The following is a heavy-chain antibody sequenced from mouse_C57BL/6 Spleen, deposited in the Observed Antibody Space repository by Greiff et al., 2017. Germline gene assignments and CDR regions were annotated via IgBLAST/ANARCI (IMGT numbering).Heavy chain of an antibody. D-gene: IGHD2-4*01. CDR2: IRNKANNHAT. Sequence: EVHLVESGGGLVQPGGSMKLSCAASGFTFSDAWMDWVRQSPEKGLEWVAEIRNKANNHATYYAESVKGRFTISRDDSKSSVYLQMNSLRAEDTGIYSCTRRIYYDYDGGAWFAYWGQGTLVTVSA. CDR1: GFTFSDAW. J-gene: IGHJ3*01. CDR3: TRRIYYDYDGGAWFAY. V-gene: IGHV6-6*01.